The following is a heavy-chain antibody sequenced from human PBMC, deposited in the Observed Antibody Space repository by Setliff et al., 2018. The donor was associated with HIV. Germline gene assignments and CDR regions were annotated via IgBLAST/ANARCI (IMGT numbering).Heavy chain of an antibody. Sequence: PGGSLRLSCAASGFTFSNYWMTWVRQAPGKGLEWVANIKQDESEKYYVDSVKGRFTISRDNAKNTLYLQMNSLRAEDTAVYYCARDSGGTSPYWGQGTLVTVSS. D-gene: IGHD2-15*01. V-gene: IGHV3-7*01. CDR1: GFTFSNYW. CDR3: ARDSGGTSPY. CDR2: IKQDESEK. J-gene: IGHJ4*02.